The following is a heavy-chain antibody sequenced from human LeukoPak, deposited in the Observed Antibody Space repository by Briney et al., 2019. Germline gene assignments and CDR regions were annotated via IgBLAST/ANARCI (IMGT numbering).Heavy chain of an antibody. V-gene: IGHV4-34*01. CDR1: GGSFSDYF. D-gene: IGHD3-10*01. CDR2: INHNGRT. J-gene: IGHJ4*02. CDR3: ARDPSMIRGENTPYFDY. Sequence: PSETLSLTCAVYGGSFSDYFWSWIRQPPGKGLEWIGEINHNGRTNYKPSLKSRVSISVDTSDNQFSLRLTSVTAADTAVYYCARDPSMIRGENTPYFDYWGQGTLVTVSS.